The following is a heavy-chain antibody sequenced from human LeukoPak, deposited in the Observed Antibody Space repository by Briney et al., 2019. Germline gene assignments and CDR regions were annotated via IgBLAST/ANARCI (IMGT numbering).Heavy chain of an antibody. Sequence: PSETLSLTCAVYGGSFRGYYWSWIRQPPGKGLEWIGEINHSGSTNYNPSLKSRVTISVDTSKNQFSLKLSSVTAADTAVYSCARGRYGDYERYFAYWGQGTLVTVSP. J-gene: IGHJ4*02. D-gene: IGHD4-17*01. CDR2: INHSGST. CDR1: GGSFRGYY. CDR3: ARGRYGDYERYFAY. V-gene: IGHV4-34*01.